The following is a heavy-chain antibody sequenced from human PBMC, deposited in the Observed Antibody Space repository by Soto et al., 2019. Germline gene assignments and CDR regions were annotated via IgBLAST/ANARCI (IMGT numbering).Heavy chain of an antibody. D-gene: IGHD3-22*01. J-gene: IGHJ5*01. CDR3: AKGTRYYDNVNYYAGWFDS. CDR1: GFTFNNYA. Sequence: EVQLVESGGGLVQPGRSLTLSCVASGFTFNNYAMHWVRQTPGKGLEWVSGISWNSGSIGYGDSVNGRFTISRDNAKKSLHLLMNSLGPEDTALYYCAKGTRYYDNVNYYAGWFDSWGQGTLVTVSS. CDR2: ISWNSGSI. V-gene: IGHV3-9*01.